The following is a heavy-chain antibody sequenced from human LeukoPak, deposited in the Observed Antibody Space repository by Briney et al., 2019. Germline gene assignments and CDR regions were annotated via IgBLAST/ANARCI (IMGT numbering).Heavy chain of an antibody. CDR3: ARNSNGMSN. CDR2: INSDGRST. Sequence: PGGSLRLSCAASGFTFSIYAMSWVRQAPGKGLVWVSYINSDGRSTTYADSVKGRFTISRDNAKNTLYLQMSSLRAEDTAMYYCARNSNGMSNWGQGTLVIVSS. D-gene: IGHD2-8*01. CDR1: GFTFSIYA. V-gene: IGHV3-74*01. J-gene: IGHJ4*02.